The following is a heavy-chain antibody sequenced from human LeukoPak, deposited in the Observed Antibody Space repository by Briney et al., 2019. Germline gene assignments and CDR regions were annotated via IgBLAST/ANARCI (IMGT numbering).Heavy chain of an antibody. CDR1: GGSFSGYY. Sequence: SETLSLTCAVYGGSFSGYYWSWIRQPPGKGLEWIGEINHSGSTNYNPSLKSRVTISVDTSKNRFSLKLSSVTAADTAVYYCARVGTAVAGTNYFDYWGQGTLVTVSS. J-gene: IGHJ4*02. CDR2: INHSGST. V-gene: IGHV4-34*01. D-gene: IGHD6-19*01. CDR3: ARVGTAVAGTNYFDY.